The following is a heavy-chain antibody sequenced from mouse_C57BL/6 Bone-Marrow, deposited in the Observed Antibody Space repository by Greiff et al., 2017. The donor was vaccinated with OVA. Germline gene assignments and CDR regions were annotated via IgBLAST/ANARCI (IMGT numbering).Heavy chain of an antibody. J-gene: IGHJ4*01. CDR2: ISSGGSYT. Sequence: DVMLVESGGDLVKPGGSLKLSCAASGFTFSSYGMSWVRQTPDKRLEWVATISSGGSYTYYPDSVKGRFTISRDNAKNTLYLQMSSLKSEDTAMYYCARRGYGKRAMDYWGKGTSVTVSS. V-gene: IGHV5-6*02. D-gene: IGHD2-1*01. CDR1: GFTFSSYG. CDR3: ARRGYGKRAMDY.